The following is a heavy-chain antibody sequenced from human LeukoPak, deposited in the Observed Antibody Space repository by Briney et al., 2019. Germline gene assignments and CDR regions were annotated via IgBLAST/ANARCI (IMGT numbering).Heavy chain of an antibody. CDR3: AKDTHLDY. J-gene: IGHJ4*02. Sequence: SETLSLTCTVSGGSISSDNYYWSWIRQPPGKGLEWIGKIHHTGTTDYNPSLKSRVTISVDTSKNQFSLNVNSVTAADTAVHYCAKDTHLDYWGQGTLVTVSS. CDR1: GGSISSDNYY. V-gene: IGHV4-39*01. CDR2: IHHTGTT.